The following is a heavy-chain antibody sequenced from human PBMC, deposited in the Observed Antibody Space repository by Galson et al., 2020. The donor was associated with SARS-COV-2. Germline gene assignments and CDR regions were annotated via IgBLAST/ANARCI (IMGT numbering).Heavy chain of an antibody. Sequence: GGSLRLSCAASGFTFSDYAMTWVRQAPGKGLEWVSAISGTGTSTYYTDSVKGRFTISRDNSKNTLYLEMNSLRVEDTAVYFCAKGRHYVCGSDPLIDSWGQGTLVTVSS. V-gene: IGHV3-23*01. J-gene: IGHJ4*02. D-gene: IGHD3-16*02. CDR2: ISGTGTST. CDR3: AKGRHYVCGSDPLIDS. CDR1: GFTFSDYA.